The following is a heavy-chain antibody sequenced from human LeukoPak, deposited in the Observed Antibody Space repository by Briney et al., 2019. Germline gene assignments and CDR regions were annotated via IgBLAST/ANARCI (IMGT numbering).Heavy chain of an antibody. V-gene: IGHV1-2*02. Sequence: ASVKVSCKASGYTFTGCYMHWVRQAPAQGLEWMGWINPNSGGTNYAQKFQGRVTMTRDTSISTAYMELSRLRSDDTAVYYCARGCGDYVPGGFDPWGQGTLVTVSS. CDR3: ARGCGDYVPGGFDP. CDR1: GYTFTGCY. D-gene: IGHD4-17*01. J-gene: IGHJ5*02. CDR2: INPNSGGT.